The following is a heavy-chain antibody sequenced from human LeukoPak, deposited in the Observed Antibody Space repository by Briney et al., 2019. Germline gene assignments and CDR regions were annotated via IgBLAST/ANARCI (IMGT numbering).Heavy chain of an antibody. CDR3: ARDQYDTWSRRGNFDS. D-gene: IGHD3-3*01. V-gene: IGHV3-30*04. J-gene: IGHJ4*02. Sequence: GRSLRLSCAASGFTFSSYAMHWVRQAPGKGLEWVAVISYDGSNKYYADSVKGRFTISRDNTKNSLYLQMNSLRVEDTAVFYCARDQYDTWSRRGNFDSWGQGTLVIVS. CDR1: GFTFSSYA. CDR2: ISYDGSNK.